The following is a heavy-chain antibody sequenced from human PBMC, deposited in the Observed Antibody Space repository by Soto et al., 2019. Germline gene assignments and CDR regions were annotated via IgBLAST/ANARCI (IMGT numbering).Heavy chain of an antibody. V-gene: IGHV4-61*01. Sequence: SETLSLTCSVSGGSVSSGSYSWSWIRQPPGKGLEWIGYIYYSGSTNYNPSLKSRVTISVDTSKNQFSLKLSSVTAADTAVYYSYGSCSSTSGYSVYYDGISVWGKGTTGTGSS. CDR2: IYYSGST. J-gene: IGHJ6*04. CDR3: YGSCSSTSGYSVYYDGISV. D-gene: IGHD2-2*01. CDR1: GGSVSSGSYS.